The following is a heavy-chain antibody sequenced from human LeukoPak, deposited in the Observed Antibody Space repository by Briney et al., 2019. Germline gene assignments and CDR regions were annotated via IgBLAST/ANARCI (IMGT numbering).Heavy chain of an antibody. CDR2: ISAYNGNT. D-gene: IGHD3-22*01. Sequence: ASVKVSCKASGYTFTSYGISWVRQAPGQGLEWMGWISAYNGNTNYAQKLQGRVTMTTDTSTSTAYMELRSLRSDDTAVYYCARADYYDSSGYYSGFYFDYWGQGTLVTVSS. CDR1: GYTFTSYG. V-gene: IGHV1-18*01. J-gene: IGHJ4*02. CDR3: ARADYYDSSGYYSGFYFDY.